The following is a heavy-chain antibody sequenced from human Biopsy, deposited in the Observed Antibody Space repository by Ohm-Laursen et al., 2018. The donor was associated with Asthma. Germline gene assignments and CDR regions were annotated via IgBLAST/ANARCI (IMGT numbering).Heavy chain of an antibody. J-gene: IGHJ4*02. V-gene: IGHV3-23*01. CDR2: ISGSGGST. Sequence: SLRLSCADSGFTFSSYAMSWVRQAPGKGLEWVSAISGSGGSTYYADSVKGRFTISRDNSKNTLYLQMNSLRAEDTAVYYCAKDKRYSGSYFDYWGQGTLVTVSS. CDR3: AKDKRYSGSYFDY. CDR1: GFTFSSYA. D-gene: IGHD1-26*01.